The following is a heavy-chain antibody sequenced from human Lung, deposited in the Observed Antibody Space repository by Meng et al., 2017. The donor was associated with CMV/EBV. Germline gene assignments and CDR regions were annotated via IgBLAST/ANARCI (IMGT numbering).Heavy chain of an antibody. CDR2: VYHMGNT. V-gene: IGHV4-59*12. CDR3: AKGGGSWFGP. CDR1: GASMSSDY. J-gene: IGHJ5*02. D-gene: IGHD3-16*01. Sequence: SXTXSLTCTVSGASMSSDYWSWIRQSPGKRLEWVASVYHMGNTNYNPSLKSRATISLDTSKSQFSLKLISVTGADTAIYYCAKGGGSWFGPWRQGSLVTVSS.